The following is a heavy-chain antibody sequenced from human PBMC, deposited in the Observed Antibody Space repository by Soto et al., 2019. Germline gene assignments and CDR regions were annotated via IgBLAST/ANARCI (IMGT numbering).Heavy chain of an antibody. J-gene: IGHJ4*02. CDR3: AKDRDSWCYFDY. V-gene: IGHV3-30*18. Sequence: GGSLRLSCAASGFTFSSYVMHWARQAPGKGLEWVAVISYDGSNKYYADSVKGRFTISRDNSKNTLYLQMNSLRAEDTAVYYCAKDRDSWCYFDYWGQGTLVTVSS. D-gene: IGHD6-13*01. CDR1: GFTFSSYV. CDR2: ISYDGSNK.